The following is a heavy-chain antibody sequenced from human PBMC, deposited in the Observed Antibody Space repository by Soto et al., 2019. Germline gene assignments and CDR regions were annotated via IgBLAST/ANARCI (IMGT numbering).Heavy chain of an antibody. V-gene: IGHV4-59*01. J-gene: IGHJ4*02. CDR1: GGSISSYY. Sequence: QVQLQESGPGLVKPSETLSLTCTVSGGSISSYYWSWIRQPPGKGLEWIGYIYYSGSTNYNPSLKSRVTISVDTSKNQFSLKLSSVTAADTAVYYCARVSNSGELTSFDYWGQGTLVTVSS. CDR3: ARVSNSGELTSFDY. CDR2: IYYSGST. D-gene: IGHD7-27*01.